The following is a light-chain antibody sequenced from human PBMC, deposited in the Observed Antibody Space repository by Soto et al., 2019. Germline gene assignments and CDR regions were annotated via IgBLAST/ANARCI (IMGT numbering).Light chain of an antibody. CDR3: TSYTTVSTLGV. CDR2: EVS. V-gene: IGLV2-14*03. CDR1: SSDIGASDY. Sequence: QSALTQPASVSGSPGQSITISCTGTSSDIGASDYVFWYQQQPGKAPKLMIYEVSNRPLAGSNRFSGSKSGNTASLTISGLQAEDEGDYYCTSYTTVSTLGVFGGGTKLTVL. J-gene: IGLJ2*01.